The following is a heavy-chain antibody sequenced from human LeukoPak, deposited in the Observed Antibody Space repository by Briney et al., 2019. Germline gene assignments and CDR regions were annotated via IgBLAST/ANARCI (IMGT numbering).Heavy chain of an antibody. Sequence: PGGSLRLSCAASGFTFSSYAMHWVRQAPGKGLEWVAVISYDGSNKYYGDSVKGRFTVSRDNSKNTLYLQMNSLRAEDTAVYYCAGGSTSGAFDIWGQGTLVTVSS. J-gene: IGHJ3*02. CDR1: GFTFSSYA. V-gene: IGHV3-30*04. CDR2: ISYDGSNK. CDR3: AGGSTSGAFDI. D-gene: IGHD2-2*01.